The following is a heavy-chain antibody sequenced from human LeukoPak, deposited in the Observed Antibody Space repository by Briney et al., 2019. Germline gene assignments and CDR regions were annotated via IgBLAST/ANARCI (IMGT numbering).Heavy chain of an antibody. D-gene: IGHD3-10*02. CDR3: AELGITMIGGV. V-gene: IGHV3-30*18. Sequence: GGSLRLSCAASGFTFSSYGMHWVRQAPGKGLEWVAVISYDGSNKYYADSVRGRFTISRDTAKNSLYLQMNSLRAEDTAVYYCAELGITMIGGVWGKGTTVTISS. CDR2: ISYDGSNK. CDR1: GFTFSSYG. J-gene: IGHJ6*04.